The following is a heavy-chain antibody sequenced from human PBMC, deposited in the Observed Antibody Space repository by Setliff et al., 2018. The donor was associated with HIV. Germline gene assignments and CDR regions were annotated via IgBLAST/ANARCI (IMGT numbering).Heavy chain of an antibody. CDR3: ARAGRGSGRYVYSFDY. D-gene: IGHD1-26*01. Sequence: SETLSLTCTVSGGSISTYYWNWIRQPPGKGLEWIGYIYSSGSTNYNPSLKSRVAISVDTSKNQLSLKLSSVTAADTAVYYCARAGRGSGRYVYSFDYWGQGSLVTVSS. CDR2: IYSSGST. J-gene: IGHJ4*02. CDR1: GGSISTYY. V-gene: IGHV4-4*08.